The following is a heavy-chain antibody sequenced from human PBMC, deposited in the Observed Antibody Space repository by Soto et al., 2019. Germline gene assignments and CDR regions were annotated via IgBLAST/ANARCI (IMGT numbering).Heavy chain of an antibody. CDR1: GYTFTGYY. D-gene: IGHD5-12*01. V-gene: IGHV1-46*01. J-gene: IGHJ4*02. Sequence: GASVKVSCKASGYTFTGYYMHWVRQAPGQGLEWMGIINPSGGSTSYAQKFQGRVTMTRDTSTSTVYMELSSLRSEDTAVYYCARDQIIGGYSGYVSDYWGQGTLVTVSS. CDR3: ARDQIIGGYSGYVSDY. CDR2: INPSGGST.